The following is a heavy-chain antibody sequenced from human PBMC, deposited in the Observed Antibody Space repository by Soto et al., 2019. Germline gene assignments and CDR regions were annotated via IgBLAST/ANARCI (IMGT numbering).Heavy chain of an antibody. CDR3: ARGLMVRGENYYYYMDV. CDR1: GGSISSYY. D-gene: IGHD3-10*01. V-gene: IGHV4-59*12. CDR2: IYYSGST. J-gene: IGHJ6*03. Sequence: SETLSLTCTVSGGSISSYYWSWIRQPPGKGLEWIGYIYYSGSTNYNPSLKSRVTISVDTSKNQFSLKLSSVTAADTAVYYCARGLMVRGENYYYYMDVWGKGTTVTVSS.